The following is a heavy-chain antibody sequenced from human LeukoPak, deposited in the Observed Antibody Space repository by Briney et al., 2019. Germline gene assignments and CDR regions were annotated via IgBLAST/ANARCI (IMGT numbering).Heavy chain of an antibody. V-gene: IGHV4-61*08. CDR1: GDSFRSGGLY. CDR3: ARTFDS. J-gene: IGHJ4*02. Sequence: SETLSLTCTLSGDSFRSGGLYWGWIRQPPGKRPEWIGDIIYTGKTNYNPSLKSRVTISLDTSKSQFSLKLTSMTAADTAVYYCARTFDSWGQGILVTVSS. CDR2: IIYTGKT.